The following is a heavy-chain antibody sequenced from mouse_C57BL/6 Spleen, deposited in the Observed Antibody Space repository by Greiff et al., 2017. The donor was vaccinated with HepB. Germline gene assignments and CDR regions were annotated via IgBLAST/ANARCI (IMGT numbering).Heavy chain of an antibody. J-gene: IGHJ3*01. CDR3: AKGAPWFAY. CDR2: ISSGSSTI. D-gene: IGHD3-1*01. V-gene: IGHV5-17*01. Sequence: EVMLVESGGGLVNPGGSLKLSCAASGFTFSDYGMHWVRQAPEKGLEWVAYISSGSSTIYYADTVKGRFTISRDNAKNTLFLQMTSLRSEDTAMYYCAKGAPWFAYWGQGTLVTVSA. CDR1: GFTFSDYG.